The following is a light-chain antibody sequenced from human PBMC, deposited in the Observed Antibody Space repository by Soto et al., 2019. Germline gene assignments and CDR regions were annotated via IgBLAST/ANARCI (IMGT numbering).Light chain of an antibody. CDR1: SSDVGSYNL. CDR2: EVS. J-gene: IGLJ3*02. V-gene: IGLV2-23*02. Sequence: QSVLTQPASVSGYPGQSITISCTGTSSDVGSYNLVSWYQQHPGKAPKLMIYEVSKRPSGVSNRFSGSKSGNTASLTISGLQAEDEADYYCCSYAGSSTYWVFGGGTQLTVL. CDR3: CSYAGSSTYWV.